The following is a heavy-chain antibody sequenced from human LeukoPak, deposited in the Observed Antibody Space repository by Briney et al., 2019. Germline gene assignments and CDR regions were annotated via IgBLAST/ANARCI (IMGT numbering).Heavy chain of an antibody. CDR1: GYTFTSYG. CDR3: ARAGGRSWFDP. CDR2: INPNSGGT. Sequence: ASVKVSCKASGYTFTSYGISWVRQAPGQGLEWMGWINPNSGGTNYAQKFQGRVTMTRDTSISTAYMELSRLRSDDTAVYYCARAGGRSWFDPWGQGTLVIVSS. J-gene: IGHJ5*02. V-gene: IGHV1-2*02.